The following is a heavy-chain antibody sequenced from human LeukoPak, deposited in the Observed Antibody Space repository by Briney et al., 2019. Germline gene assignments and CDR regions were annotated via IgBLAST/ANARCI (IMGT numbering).Heavy chain of an antibody. J-gene: IGHJ6*03. CDR1: GGSISSSSYY. CDR2: IYYSGST. D-gene: IGHD1-26*01. V-gene: IGHV4-39*07. Sequence: LETLSLTCTVSGGSISSSSYYWGWIRQPPGKWLAWVGSIYYSGSTYYNPSLKSRVTISVDTSKNQFSLKLSSVTAADTAVYYCARDRVGATGLFYYYYMDVCGKGTTVTVSS. CDR3: ARDRVGATGLFYYYYMDV.